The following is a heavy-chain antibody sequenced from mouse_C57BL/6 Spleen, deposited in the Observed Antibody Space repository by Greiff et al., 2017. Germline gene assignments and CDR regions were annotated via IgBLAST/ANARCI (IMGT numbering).Heavy chain of an antibody. J-gene: IGHJ4*01. CDR2: IYPGSGNT. CDR1: GYSFTSYY. Sequence: VQLQQSGPELVKPGASVKISCKASGYSFTSYYIHWVKQRPGQGLEWIGWIYPGSGNTKYNEKFKGKATLTADTSSSTAYMQLSSLTSEDSAVYYCAREQNLLWAMDYWGQGTSVTVSS. CDR3: AREQNLLWAMDY. V-gene: IGHV1-66*01. D-gene: IGHD2-1*01.